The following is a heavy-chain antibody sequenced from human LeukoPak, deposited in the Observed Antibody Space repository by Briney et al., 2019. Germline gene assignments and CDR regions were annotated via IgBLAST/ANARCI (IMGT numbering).Heavy chain of an antibody. CDR1: GFTVSSNY. D-gene: IGHD3-16*01. J-gene: IGHJ3*02. V-gene: IGHV3-53*01. CDR3: ARDVPGYGAFDI. CDR2: MYTSGTT. Sequence: GGSLRLSCAASGFTVSSNYMSWVREAPGKGLEWVSIMYTSGTTYYADSVQGRFTISRDNSKNTLYVQMNSLRAEDTALYYCARDVPGYGAFDIWGQGTMVTVSS.